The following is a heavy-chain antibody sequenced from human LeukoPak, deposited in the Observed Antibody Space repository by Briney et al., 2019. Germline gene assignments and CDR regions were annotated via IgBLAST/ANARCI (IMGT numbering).Heavy chain of an antibody. CDR3: ARGPYGRGPTDY. Sequence: KPSETLSLTCTVYGESFSGYYWAWIRQPPGKGLEWIGEINHTGSTNYNPSLKSRVTISLDTSKKQLSLQLNSVTAADAAVYYCARGPYGRGPTDYWGQGTLSPSPQ. CDR2: INHTGST. D-gene: IGHD1-26*01. CDR1: GESFSGYY. J-gene: IGHJ4*02. V-gene: IGHV4-34*01.